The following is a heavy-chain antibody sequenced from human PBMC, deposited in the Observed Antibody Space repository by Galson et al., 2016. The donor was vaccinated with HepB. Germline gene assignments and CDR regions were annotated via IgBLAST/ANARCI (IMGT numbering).Heavy chain of an antibody. Sequence: SLRLSCAGSGFVFSAYGFNWIRQAPGKGLEWVSSISNAGSYRHNTDSMNGRFTISRDNHKHSLYLQKNRLRAEDTAAYYCARSGGTYSSTSYYFDSWGQGTLVAVSS. V-gene: IGHV3-21*01. CDR1: GFVFSAYG. D-gene: IGHD6-6*01. CDR3: ARSGGTYSSTSYYFDS. J-gene: IGHJ4*02. CDR2: ISNAGSYR.